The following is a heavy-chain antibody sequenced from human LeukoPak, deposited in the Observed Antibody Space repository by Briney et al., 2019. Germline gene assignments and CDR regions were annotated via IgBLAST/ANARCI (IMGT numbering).Heavy chain of an antibody. CDR1: GVTFSGYI. D-gene: IGHD1-26*01. CDR2: ISSSSSYI. J-gene: IGHJ5*02. V-gene: IGHV3-21*01. Sequence: GGALRLSCAASGVTFSGYIMSWVRQAPGKGLEWVSSISSSSSYIYYADSVKGRFTISRDNAKNSRYLQMNSLRAEYTAVYYCARAVGATCPWGQGTLVTVSS. CDR3: ARAVGATCP.